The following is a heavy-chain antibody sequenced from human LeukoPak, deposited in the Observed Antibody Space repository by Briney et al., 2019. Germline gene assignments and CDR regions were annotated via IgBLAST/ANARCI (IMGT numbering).Heavy chain of an antibody. D-gene: IGHD6-6*01. J-gene: IGHJ4*02. CDR3: ARGGWYSSSSSFDY. Sequence: ASVKVSCKASGYTFTGYYMHWVRKAPGQGLEWMGWINPNSGGTNYAQKFQGRVTMTRDTSISTAYMELSRLRSDDTAVYYCARGGWYSSSSSFDYWGQGTLVTVSS. CDR1: GYTFTGYY. V-gene: IGHV1-2*02. CDR2: INPNSGGT.